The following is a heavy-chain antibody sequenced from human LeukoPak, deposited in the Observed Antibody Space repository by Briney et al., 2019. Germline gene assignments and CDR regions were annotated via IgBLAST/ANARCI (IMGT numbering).Heavy chain of an antibody. V-gene: IGHV3-30*03. CDR2: VSYDGSQK. D-gene: IGHD3-16*01. CDR3: ARWGSFDY. J-gene: IGHJ4*02. CDR1: GFTFSSYG. Sequence: GGSLRLSCAASGFTFSSYGMHWVRQAPGKGLEWVATVSYDGSQKYYADSLKGRFTISKDNSKNTLYLHMNSLTTEDTAVYYCARWGSFDYWGQGTLVTVSS.